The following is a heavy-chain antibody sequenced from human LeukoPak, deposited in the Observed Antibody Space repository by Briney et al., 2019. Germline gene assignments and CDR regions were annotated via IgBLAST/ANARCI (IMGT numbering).Heavy chain of an antibody. CDR3: ARDKEPLSLRNWYFDL. CDR1: GFTFSSYA. D-gene: IGHD3-22*01. CDR2: ISYDGSNK. Sequence: GGSLRLSCAASGFTFSSYAMHWVRQAPGKGLEWVAVISYDGSNKYYADSVKGRFTISRDNSKNTLYLQMNSLRAEDTAVYYCARDKEPLSLRNWYFDLWGRGTLVTVSS. J-gene: IGHJ2*01. V-gene: IGHV3-30-3*01.